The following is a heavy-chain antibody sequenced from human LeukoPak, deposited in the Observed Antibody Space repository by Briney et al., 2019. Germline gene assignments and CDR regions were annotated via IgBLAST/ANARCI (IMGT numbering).Heavy chain of an antibody. CDR2: INRSAST. CDR1: GGSSTNYF. D-gene: IGHD6-19*01. J-gene: IGHJ4*02. CDR3: ARPQVAGTSNYFDY. V-gene: IGHV4-34*01. Sequence: NPSETLSLTCVLYGGSSTNYFWSWIRQPPGKGLEWIGEINRSASTNYNPSLKSRVTISVDTSKNQFSLKLSSVTAADTAVYYCARPQVAGTSNYFDYWGQGTLVTVSS.